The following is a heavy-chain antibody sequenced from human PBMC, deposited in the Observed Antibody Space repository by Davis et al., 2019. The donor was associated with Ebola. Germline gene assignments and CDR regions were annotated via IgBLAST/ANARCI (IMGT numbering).Heavy chain of an antibody. CDR3: ARHPQYYYDSSGYYRTGYFDY. D-gene: IGHD3-22*01. Sequence: MPSETLSLTCTVSGGSISSSSYYWGWIRQPPGKGLEWIGSIYYSGSTYYNPSLKSRVTISVDTSKNQFSLKLSSVTAADTAVYYCARHPQYYYDSSGYYRTGYFDYWGQGTLVTVSS. V-gene: IGHV4-39*01. CDR2: IYYSGST. J-gene: IGHJ4*02. CDR1: GGSISSSSYY.